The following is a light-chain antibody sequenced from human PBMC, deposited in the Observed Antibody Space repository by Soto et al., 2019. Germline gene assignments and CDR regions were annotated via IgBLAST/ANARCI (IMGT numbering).Light chain of an antibody. J-gene: IGLJ1*01. V-gene: IGLV2-14*01. CDR1: SSDVGGYNY. CDR2: DVS. CDR3: SSYTSSSPYV. Sequence: QSVLTQPASVSGSPGHSITISCTGTSSDVGGYNYVSWYQQHPGKAPKLMIYDVSNRPSGVSNRSSGSKSGNTASLTISGLQAEDEADYYCSSYTSSSPYVFGTGTKVTVL.